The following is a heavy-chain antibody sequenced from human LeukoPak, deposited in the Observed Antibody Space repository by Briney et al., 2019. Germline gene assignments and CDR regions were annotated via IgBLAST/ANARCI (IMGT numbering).Heavy chain of an antibody. J-gene: IGHJ3*02. V-gene: IGHV4-30-4*07. D-gene: IGHD1-26*01. CDR3: ARAVGGDSDAFDI. CDR2: ISYSGST. CDR1: GGSISSGGHS. Sequence: SETLSLTCAVSGGSISSGGHSWSWIRQPPGKGLEWIGYISYSGSTYYNPSLKSRVTISVDTSKNQFSLKLSSVTAADTAVYYCARAVGGDSDAFDIWGQGTMVTVSS.